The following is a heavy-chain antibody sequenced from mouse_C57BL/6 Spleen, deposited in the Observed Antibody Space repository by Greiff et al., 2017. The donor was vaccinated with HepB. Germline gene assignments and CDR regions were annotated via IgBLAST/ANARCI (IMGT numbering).Heavy chain of an antibody. CDR3: ARYDGYDWYFDV. CDR2: IRNKANGYTT. CDR1: GFTFTDYY. D-gene: IGHD2-2*01. Sequence: EVKLMESGGGLVQPGGSLSLSCAASGFTFTDYYMSWVRQPPGKALESLGFIRNKANGYTTEYSASVKGRFTISRYNSESILYLQMNALRAEDSAPYYCARYDGYDWYFDVWGTGTTVTVSS. V-gene: IGHV7-3*01. J-gene: IGHJ1*03.